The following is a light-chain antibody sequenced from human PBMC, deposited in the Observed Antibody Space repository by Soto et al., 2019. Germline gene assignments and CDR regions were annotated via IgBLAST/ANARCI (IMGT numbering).Light chain of an antibody. CDR3: QQLNSYPLT. CDR2: AAS. Sequence: DIQLTQSPSFLTASVRDRVTITCRASQGISSYLAWYQQKPGKAPKLLIYAASTLQSGVPSRFSGSGSGTESTLTVGSLQPEDFATYYCQQLNSYPLTFGGATKAEIK. V-gene: IGKV1-9*01. J-gene: IGKJ4*01. CDR1: QGISSY.